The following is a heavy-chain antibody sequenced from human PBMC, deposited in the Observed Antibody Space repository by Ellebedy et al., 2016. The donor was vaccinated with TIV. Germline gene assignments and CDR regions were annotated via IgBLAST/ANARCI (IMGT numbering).Heavy chain of an antibody. CDR3: ARGAFNYYDSSTYYFHFDY. V-gene: IGHV3-66*01. CDR2: IYSGGST. D-gene: IGHD3-22*01. Sequence: PGGSLRLSCAASGFTVSSNYMSWVRQPPGKGLEWVSVIYSGGSTYYADSVKGRFTISRDNSKKTLYLQMNSLRAEDTAMYYCARGAFNYYDSSTYYFHFDYWGQGTLVTVSS. J-gene: IGHJ4*02. CDR1: GFTVSSNY.